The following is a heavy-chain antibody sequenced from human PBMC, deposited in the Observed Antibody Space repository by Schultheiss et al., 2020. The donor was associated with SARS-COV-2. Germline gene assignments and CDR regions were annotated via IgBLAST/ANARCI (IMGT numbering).Heavy chain of an antibody. J-gene: IGHJ3*02. V-gene: IGHV1-2*02. CDR2: ISAYNGNT. CDR3: ARDLAFDAFDI. CDR1: GYTFTGYY. Sequence: ASVKVSCKASGYTFTGYYMHWVRQAPGQGLEWMGWISAYNGNTNYAQKFQGRVTMTRDTPISTAYMELSRLRSDDTAVYYCARDLAFDAFDIWGQGTMVTVSS.